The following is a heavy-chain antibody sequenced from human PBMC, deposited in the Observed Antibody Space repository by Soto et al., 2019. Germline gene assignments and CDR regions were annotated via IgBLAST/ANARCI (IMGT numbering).Heavy chain of an antibody. CDR3: VRDRAVAGSINWFDP. CDR2: IWHDGSEK. Sequence: PGGSLRLSCAASGFTFSRYGMHWVRQAPGKGLEWVAVIWHDGSEKYYADPVEGRFTISRDNSKNSLYLQMTSLRDEDTAIYYCVRDRAVAGSINWFDPWGQGTLVTVSS. CDR1: GFTFSRYG. J-gene: IGHJ5*02. V-gene: IGHV3-33*01. D-gene: IGHD6-19*01.